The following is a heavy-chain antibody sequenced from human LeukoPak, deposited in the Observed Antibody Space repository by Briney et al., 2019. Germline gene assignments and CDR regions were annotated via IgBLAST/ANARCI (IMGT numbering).Heavy chain of an antibody. V-gene: IGHV3-21*01. CDR3: AKDSPSRTATTEVPVDY. D-gene: IGHD1/OR15-1a*01. CDR1: GFSFRDYT. CDR2: ISSSSSYI. Sequence: PGGSLRLSCAASGFSFRDYTMNWVRQAPGKGLEWLASISSSSSYIYFANSVRGRFTIFRDNAKNSLYLQMNSLRAEDTAVYYCAKDSPSRTATTEVPVDYWGQGTLVTVSS. J-gene: IGHJ4*02.